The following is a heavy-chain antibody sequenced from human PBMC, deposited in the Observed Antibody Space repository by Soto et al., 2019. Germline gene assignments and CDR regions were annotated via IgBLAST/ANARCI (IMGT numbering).Heavy chain of an antibody. J-gene: IGHJ6*02. V-gene: IGHV3-74*03. CDR2: VNNDGTDT. Sequence: EVQLVESGGGLVQPGGSLRLSCAASGFTFSNYWMYWVRQAPGKGLVWVSRVNNDGTDTTHADSVKGRFTISRDNAENPLYLRMNSLRAEDTAVYYCARGGLQHALDVWGQGSTVTVSS. D-gene: IGHD6-13*01. CDR1: GFTFSNYW. CDR3: ARGGLQHALDV.